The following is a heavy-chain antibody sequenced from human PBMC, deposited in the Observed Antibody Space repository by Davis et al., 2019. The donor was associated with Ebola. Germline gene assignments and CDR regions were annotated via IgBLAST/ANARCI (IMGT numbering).Heavy chain of an antibody. J-gene: IGHJ4*02. D-gene: IGHD3-22*01. CDR1: GYTLTELS. Sequence: AASVKVSCKVSGYTLTELSMHWVRQAPGKGLEWMGGFDPEDGETIYAQKFQGRVTMTEDTSTDTAYMELSSLRSDDTAVYYCARDLGYDSSGYLLDYWGQGTLVTVSS. CDR3: ARDLGYDSSGYLLDY. CDR2: FDPEDGET. V-gene: IGHV1-24*01.